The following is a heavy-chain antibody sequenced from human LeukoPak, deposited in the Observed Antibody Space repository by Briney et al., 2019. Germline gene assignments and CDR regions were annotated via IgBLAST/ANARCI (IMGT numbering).Heavy chain of an antibody. CDR1: GGSFSGYY. J-gene: IGHJ4*02. Sequence: SETLSLTCAVYGGSFSGYYWSWIRQPPGKGLEWIGEINHSGSTNYNPSLKSRVTMSVDTSKNQFSLKLSSVTAADTAVYYCARYGYSSSYGYWGQGTLVTVSS. D-gene: IGHD6-6*01. CDR2: INHSGST. V-gene: IGHV4-34*01. CDR3: ARYGYSSSYGY.